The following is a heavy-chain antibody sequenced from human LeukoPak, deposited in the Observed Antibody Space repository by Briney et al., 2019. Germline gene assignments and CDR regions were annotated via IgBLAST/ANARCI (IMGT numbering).Heavy chain of an antibody. Sequence: GGSLRLSCAASGFTFSSYEMNWVRQAPGEGLEWVSYISSSGSTIYYADSVKGRFPISRDNAKTSLSLQMNSLRAEDTAVYYCASPYYYDSSGYYSGDYWGQGTLVTVSS. CDR3: ASPYYYDSSGYYSGDY. CDR1: GFTFSSYE. J-gene: IGHJ4*02. CDR2: ISSSGSTI. V-gene: IGHV3-48*03. D-gene: IGHD3-22*01.